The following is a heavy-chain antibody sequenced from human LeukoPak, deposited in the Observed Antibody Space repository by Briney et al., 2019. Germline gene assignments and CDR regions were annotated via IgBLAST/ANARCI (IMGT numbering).Heavy chain of an antibody. J-gene: IGHJ5*02. CDR1: GFTFSSYR. D-gene: IGHD6-19*01. V-gene: IGHV3-7*01. CDR3: ASAVIAVAGLRGPWFDP. CDR2: IKQDGSEK. Sequence: QPGGSLRLSCAASGFTFSSYRMSWVRQAPGKGLEWVANIKQDGSEKYYVDSVKGRFTISRDNAKNSLYLQMNSLRAEDTAVYYCASAVIAVAGLRGPWFDPWGQGTLVTVSS.